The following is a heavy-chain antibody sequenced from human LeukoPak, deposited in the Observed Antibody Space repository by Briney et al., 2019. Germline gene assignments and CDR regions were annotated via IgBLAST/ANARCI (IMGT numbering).Heavy chain of an antibody. CDR3: AREYNFWSGYYNYFDY. D-gene: IGHD3-3*01. CDR2: ISAYNGNT. Sequence: GASVKVSCKASGYTFTSYGISWVRQAPGQGLEWMGWISAYNGNTNYAQELQGRVTMTTDTSTSTAYMELRSLRSDDTAVYYCAREYNFWSGYYNYFDYWGQGTLVTVSS. CDR1: GYTFTSYG. V-gene: IGHV1-18*01. J-gene: IGHJ4*02.